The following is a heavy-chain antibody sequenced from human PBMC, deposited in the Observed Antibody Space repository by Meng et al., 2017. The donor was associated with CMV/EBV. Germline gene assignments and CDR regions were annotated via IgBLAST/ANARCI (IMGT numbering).Heavy chain of an antibody. CDR2: IKQDGSEK. CDR3: ARDIAAAGTYYYFFAMDV. CDR1: GFTFSSYW. J-gene: IGHJ6*02. Sequence: GGSMRLSCAASGFTFSSYWMSWVRQAPGKGLEWVANIKQDGSEKYYVDSVKGRFTISRDNARNSLSLEMTSLRAEDTAVYYCARDIAAAGTYYYFFAMDVWGQGTTVTVSS. V-gene: IGHV3-7*01. D-gene: IGHD6-13*01.